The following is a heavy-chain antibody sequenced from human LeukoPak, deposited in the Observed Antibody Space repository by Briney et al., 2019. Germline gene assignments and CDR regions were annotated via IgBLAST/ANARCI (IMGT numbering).Heavy chain of an antibody. V-gene: IGHV4-59*01. D-gene: IGHD5-18*01. Sequence: SETLSLTCTVSGGSISSYYWSWIRQPPGKGLEWIGYMYYSGTTNYNPSLRSRVIISADTSKNQFSLQVSSVTAADTAIYYCARQQIYVDTGLVDYFDYWGQGILVTVSS. CDR2: MYYSGTT. CDR1: GGSISSYY. CDR3: ARQQIYVDTGLVDYFDY. J-gene: IGHJ4*02.